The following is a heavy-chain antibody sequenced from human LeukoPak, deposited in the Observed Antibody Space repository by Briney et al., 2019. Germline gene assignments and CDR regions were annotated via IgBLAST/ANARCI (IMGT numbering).Heavy chain of an antibody. CDR3: TTHDTSMTTSVDY. D-gene: IGHD5-18*01. CDR1: GFIFGDYA. J-gene: IGHJ4*02. CDR2: IRSKAYGGTT. Sequence: GGSLRLSCTGSGFIFGDYAVSWVRQAPGKGLEWVGFIRSKAYGGTTEHAASVQGRFTISRDDSKSIAYLQMTSLKTEDTAVYYCTTHDTSMTTSVDYWGQGTLVTVSS. V-gene: IGHV3-49*04.